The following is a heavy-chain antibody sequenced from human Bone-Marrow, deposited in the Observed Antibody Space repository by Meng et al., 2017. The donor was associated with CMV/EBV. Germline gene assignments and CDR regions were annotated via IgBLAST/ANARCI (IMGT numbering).Heavy chain of an antibody. V-gene: IGHV3-21*01. J-gene: IGHJ4*02. Sequence: GESRKISRAGSRFPPKRFTMNWVRQAPGKGLEWVSSVRSDSDDTTYADSVKGRFTIYRDDAKNSVYLLMNSLRVEDTATYFCARDKLTFGYETLAASYFDYWGQGALVTVSS. CDR2: VRSDSDDT. CDR1: RFPPKRFT. D-gene: IGHD3-16*01. CDR3: ARDKLTFGYETLAASYFDY.